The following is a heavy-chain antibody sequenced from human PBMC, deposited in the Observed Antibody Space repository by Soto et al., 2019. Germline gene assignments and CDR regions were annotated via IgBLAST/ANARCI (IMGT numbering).Heavy chain of an antibody. Sequence: QVQLVQSGAEVKKPGASVKISCKTSGYIFINYYIHWVRQAPGQGLEWVALFNPMSGSTNYVQKLHGRVRVTSDTSTSTVYMELSSLISEDTAVYYCARDLAAADYWGQGTLVTVSS. J-gene: IGHJ4*02. V-gene: IGHV1-46*04. CDR2: FNPMSGST. CDR3: ARDLAAADY. D-gene: IGHD6-13*01. CDR1: GYIFINYY.